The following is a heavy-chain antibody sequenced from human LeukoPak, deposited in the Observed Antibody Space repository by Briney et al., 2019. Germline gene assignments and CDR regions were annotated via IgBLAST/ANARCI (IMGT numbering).Heavy chain of an antibody. J-gene: IGHJ3*02. D-gene: IGHD3-9*01. CDR3: ASCLYYDILTGYYSEDAFDI. CDR1: GGTFSSYA. V-gene: IGHV1-69*05. Sequence: SVKVSCKASGGTFSSYAISWVRQAPGQGHEWMGGIIPIFGTANYAQKFQGRVTITTDESTSTAYMELSSLRSEDTAVYYCASCLYYDILTGYYSEDAFDIWGQGTMVTVSS. CDR2: IIPIFGTA.